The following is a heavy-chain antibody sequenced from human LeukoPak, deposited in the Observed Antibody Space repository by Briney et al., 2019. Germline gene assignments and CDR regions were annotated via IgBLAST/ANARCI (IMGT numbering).Heavy chain of an antibody. CDR1: GFTLRSYE. Sequence: GGSLRLSCAASGFTLRSYEMKWVRQAPGKGLEWVSYISSSGSTIYYADSVKGRFTISRDNAKNSLYLQMNSLRAEDTAVYYYASSSSWYGFDYWGQGTLVTVSS. CDR3: ASSSSWYGFDY. D-gene: IGHD6-13*01. CDR2: ISSSGSTI. J-gene: IGHJ4*02. V-gene: IGHV3-48*03.